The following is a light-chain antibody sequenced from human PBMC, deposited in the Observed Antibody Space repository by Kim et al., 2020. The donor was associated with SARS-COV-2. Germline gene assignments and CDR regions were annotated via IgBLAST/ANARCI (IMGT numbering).Light chain of an antibody. CDR1: SRHVSGVNH. Sequence: GQSVTISCTGTSRHVSGVNHVSWYQQHPERAPKLLIYEVSARPSGVPDRLSGSKSGSTASLTVSGLQGEDEAEFYSSTYGSSDNLVFGGGTKRTVL. CDR2: EVS. CDR3: STYGSSDNLV. J-gene: IGLJ2*01. V-gene: IGLV2-8*01.